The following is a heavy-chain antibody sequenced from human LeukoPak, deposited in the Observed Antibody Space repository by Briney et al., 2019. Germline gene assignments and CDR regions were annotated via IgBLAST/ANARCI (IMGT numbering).Heavy chain of an antibody. CDR1: GFTFSSYA. CDR3: ARGRWIQLWGYYFDY. D-gene: IGHD5-18*01. CDR2: ISYDGSNN. Sequence: GGSLRLSCAASGFTFSSYAMHWVRQAPGKGLEWVAVISYDGSNNYYADSVKGRFTISRDNSKNTLYLQMNSLRAEDTAVYYCARGRWIQLWGYYFDYWGQGTLVTVSS. J-gene: IGHJ4*02. V-gene: IGHV3-30*04.